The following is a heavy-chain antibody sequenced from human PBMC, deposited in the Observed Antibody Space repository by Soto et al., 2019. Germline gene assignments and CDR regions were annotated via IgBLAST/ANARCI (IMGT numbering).Heavy chain of an antibody. CDR3: AYRPIVGAAN. D-gene: IGHD1-26*01. CDR1: GGSISNSNW. Sequence: QVQLQESGPGLVKPSGTLSLTCGVFGGSISNSNWWTWVRQPPGKGLEWIGEIYHTGSTNYNSSHLSRVTISLDKPNNQFSLKLSSVSAADTAVYYCAYRPIVGAANWGHGTLVTFSS. J-gene: IGHJ4*01. V-gene: IGHV4-4*02. CDR2: IYHTGST.